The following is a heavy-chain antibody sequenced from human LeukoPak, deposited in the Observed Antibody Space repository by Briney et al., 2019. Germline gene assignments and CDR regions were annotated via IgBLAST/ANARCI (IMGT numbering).Heavy chain of an antibody. D-gene: IGHD5-12*01. CDR3: ARDPGSGYEEHFDY. J-gene: IGHJ4*02. Sequence: HAGGSLRLSCAASGFTFSSYSMNWVRQAPGKGLEWVSYISSSSSTIYYADSVKGRFTISRDNAKNSLYLQMNSLRAEDTAVYYCARDPGSGYEEHFDYWGQGTLVTVSS. CDR2: ISSSSSTI. V-gene: IGHV3-48*01. CDR1: GFTFSSYS.